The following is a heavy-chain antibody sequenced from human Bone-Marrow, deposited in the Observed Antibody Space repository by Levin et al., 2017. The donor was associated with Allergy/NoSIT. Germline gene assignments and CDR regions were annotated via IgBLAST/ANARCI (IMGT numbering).Heavy chain of an antibody. CDR1: GGTFRNHA. J-gene: IGHJ4*02. CDR2: IIPIFGTT. V-gene: IGHV1-69*13. D-gene: IGHD2-2*01. Sequence: SVKVSCKSSGGTFRNHAINWVRQAPGQGLEWMGSIIPIFGTTRYAQSFQGRLTIIADDFSTTAHMELSSLRSDDTAVYYCTRVPLPAALLAYFDFWGQGTLVTVSS. CDR3: TRVPLPAALLAYFDF.